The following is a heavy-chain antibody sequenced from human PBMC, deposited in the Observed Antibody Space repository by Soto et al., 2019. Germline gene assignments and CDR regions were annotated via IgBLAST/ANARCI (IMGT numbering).Heavy chain of an antibody. CDR3: ARYALGSCRSSNCYIYYGMDV. Sequence: PAGSLRLSCEASGFMFSHYGMHWVRQAPGKGLEWVSVIQSDGNNIYYADSVKGRFTISRDNSKNTVYLQMNSLRAEDTAVYYCARYALGSCRSSNCYIYYGMDVWGQGTTVTV. CDR2: IQSDGNNI. D-gene: IGHD2-2*01. J-gene: IGHJ6*02. V-gene: IGHV3-33*01. CDR1: GFMFSHYG.